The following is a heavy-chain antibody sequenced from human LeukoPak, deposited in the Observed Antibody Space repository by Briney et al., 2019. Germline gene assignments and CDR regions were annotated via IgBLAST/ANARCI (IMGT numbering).Heavy chain of an antibody. J-gene: IGHJ4*02. CDR2: IYHSETT. V-gene: IGHV4-4*02. D-gene: IGHD4-17*01. Sequence: GSLRLSCAASGFTFSSYGMHWVRQAPGKGLEWIGEIYHSETTNYNPSLQSRVTMSVDKSKNQFSLKLSSVTAADTAVYYCATYFYGEYGSYYFDYWGQGTLVTVSS. CDR1: GFTFSSYG. CDR3: ATYFYGEYGSYYFDY.